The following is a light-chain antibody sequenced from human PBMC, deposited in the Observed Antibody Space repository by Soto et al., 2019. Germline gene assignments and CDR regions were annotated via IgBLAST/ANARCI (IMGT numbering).Light chain of an antibody. J-gene: IGLJ1*01. V-gene: IGLV2-14*01. CDR3: TSYGSSSTSYV. CDR1: SSDLHVYTY. Sequence: LTQPASNSRSPRQPITIYCAGTSSDLHVYTYVSSYQQHPRKAPKLMIYDVRNRPLGVSNRFSGSKSDHTASLTISGLQAEDEADYYCTSYGSSSTSYVFGGGTKGIAL. CDR2: DVR.